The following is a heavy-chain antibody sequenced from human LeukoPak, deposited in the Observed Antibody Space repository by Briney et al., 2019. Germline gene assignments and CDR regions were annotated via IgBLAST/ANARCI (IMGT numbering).Heavy chain of an antibody. D-gene: IGHD2-2*01. CDR2: INHSGST. J-gene: IGHJ4*02. V-gene: IGHV4-38-2*02. CDR1: GYSISSGYY. CDR3: ARLVVPAAYDY. Sequence: PSETLSLTCTVSGYSISSGYYWGWIRQPPGKGLEWIGEINHSGSTNYNPSLKSRVTISVDTSKNQFSLKLSSVTAADTAVYYCARLVVPAAYDYWGQGTLVTVSS.